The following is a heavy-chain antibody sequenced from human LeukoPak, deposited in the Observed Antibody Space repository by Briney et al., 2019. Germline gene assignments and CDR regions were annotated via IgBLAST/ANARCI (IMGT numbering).Heavy chain of an antibody. CDR3: ARDRGGSWTFDY. D-gene: IGHD2-15*01. V-gene: IGHV3-21*01. CDR1: GFTFSSYS. Sequence: GGSLRLSCAASGFTFSSYSMNWVRQAPGKGLEWVSSISSSSSYIYYADSVKGRFTISRENAKNSLYLQVNSLRAEDTAVYYCARDRGGSWTFDYWGQGTLVTVSS. J-gene: IGHJ4*02. CDR2: ISSSSSYI.